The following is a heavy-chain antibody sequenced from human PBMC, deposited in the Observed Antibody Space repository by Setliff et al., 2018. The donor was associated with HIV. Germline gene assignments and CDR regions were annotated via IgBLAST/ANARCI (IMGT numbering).Heavy chain of an antibody. Sequence: PGGSLRLSCAASGFTFSNYAVSWVRQAPGKGLEWVSLISGGGGSTYYADSVKGRFTISRDNSKNTLYLQMNSLKPEDTAVYYCARDEPGGGKIDSWGQGTLVTVSS. V-gene: IGHV3-23*01. CDR2: ISGGGGST. J-gene: IGHJ4*02. CDR1: GFTFSNYA. CDR3: ARDEPGGGKIDS. D-gene: IGHD3-16*01.